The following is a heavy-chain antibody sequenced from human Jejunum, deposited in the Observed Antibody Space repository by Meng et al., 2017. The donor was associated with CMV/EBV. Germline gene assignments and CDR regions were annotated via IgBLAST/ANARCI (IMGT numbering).Heavy chain of an antibody. CDR2: ISSGSTII. J-gene: IGHJ6*02. CDR1: YG. D-gene: IGHD3-10*01. V-gene: IGHV3-48*04. CDR3: AKQISLVRRRITGYYAMDV. Sequence: YGMSWVRQAPGKGLEWVSYISSGSTIIGYADSVKGRFTISRDNARDSLYLQMNNVRADDTAVYYCAKQISLVRRRITGYYAMDVWGQGTTVTVSS.